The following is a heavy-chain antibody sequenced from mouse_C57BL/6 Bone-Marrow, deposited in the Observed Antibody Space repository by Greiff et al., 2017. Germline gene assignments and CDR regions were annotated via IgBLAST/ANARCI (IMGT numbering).Heavy chain of an antibody. CDR2: ISDGGSYT. J-gene: IGHJ1*03. CDR3: ARDPVTTVVATEYFDV. Sequence: EVQLQESGGGLVKPGGSLKLSCAASGFTFSSYAMSWVRQTPEKRLEWVATISDGGSYTYYPDNVKGRFTISRDNAKNNLYLQMSHLKSEDTAMYYCARDPVTTVVATEYFDVWGTGTTVTVSS. D-gene: IGHD1-1*01. CDR1: GFTFSSYA. V-gene: IGHV5-4*01.